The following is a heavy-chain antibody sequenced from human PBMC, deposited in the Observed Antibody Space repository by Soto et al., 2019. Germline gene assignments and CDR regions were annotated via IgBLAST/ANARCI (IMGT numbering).Heavy chain of an antibody. CDR2: MNPNSGNT. CDR1: GYTFTSYD. Sequence: QVQLVQSGAEVKKPGASVKVSCKASGYTFTSYDINWVRQATGQGLEWMGWMNPNSGNTGYAQKFQGRVTMTRNTSISTAYMELSSLRSEDTAVYYCARGYNGNYGEFRHNWFDPWGQGTLVTVSS. V-gene: IGHV1-8*01. CDR3: ARGYNGNYGEFRHNWFDP. D-gene: IGHD1-7*01. J-gene: IGHJ5*02.